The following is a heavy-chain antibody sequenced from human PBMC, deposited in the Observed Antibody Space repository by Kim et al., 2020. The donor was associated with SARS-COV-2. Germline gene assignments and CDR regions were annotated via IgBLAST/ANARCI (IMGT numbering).Heavy chain of an antibody. D-gene: IGHD4-17*01. V-gene: IGHV4-4*02. CDR2: IYHSGST. J-gene: IGHJ5*01. CDR1: GGSISSSNW. CDR3: ARSASADYGAYNRWFDS. Sequence: SETLSLTCAVSGGSISSSNWWSWVRQPPGKGLEWIGEIYHSGSTNYNQSLKSRVTISGDKSKNQFSLKLSSVTAADTAVSYCARSASADYGAYNRWFDS.